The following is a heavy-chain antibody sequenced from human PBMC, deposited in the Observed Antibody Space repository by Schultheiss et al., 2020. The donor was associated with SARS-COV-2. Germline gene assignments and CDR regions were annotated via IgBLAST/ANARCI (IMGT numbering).Heavy chain of an antibody. Sequence: GESLKISCSASGFTFSKYAMHWVRQAPGKGPEWVSLITGDGFTSNYADSVRGRFTISRDNAKKSVYLQMNSLRADDTAIYYCARARGYSQSRFDVWGQGTTVTVSS. CDR3: ARARGYSQSRFDV. CDR2: ITGDGFTS. D-gene: IGHD2-15*01. V-gene: IGHV3-48*03. CDR1: GFTFSKYA. J-gene: IGHJ6*02.